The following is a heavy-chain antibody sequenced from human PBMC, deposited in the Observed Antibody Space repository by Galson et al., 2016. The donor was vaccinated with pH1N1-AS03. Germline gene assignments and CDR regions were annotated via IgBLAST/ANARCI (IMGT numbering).Heavy chain of an antibody. CDR3: KTGGEMSADFFAI. Sequence: SLRLSCAVSGFRFDDYAMHWVRQAPGKGLEWVTSIRWNSNKIDYADSVKGRFTISRDGAKNSLNLQMNSLRAEDTALYYCKTGGEMSADFFAIWGQGTMVTVSS. D-gene: IGHD3-16*01. CDR1: GFRFDDYA. V-gene: IGHV3-9*01. CDR2: IRWNSNKI. J-gene: IGHJ3*02.